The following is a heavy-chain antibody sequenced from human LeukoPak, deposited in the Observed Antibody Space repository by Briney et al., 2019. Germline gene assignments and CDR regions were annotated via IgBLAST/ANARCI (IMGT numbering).Heavy chain of an antibody. CDR3: ARGDGYKTLRLGY. CDR2: IWSDGSNK. CDR1: GFTFSSYG. J-gene: IGHJ4*02. Sequence: PGGSLRLSCAASGFTFSSYGMHWVRQAPGKGLEWVTVIWSDGSNKYYADSVKGRFTISRDNSKNTLYLQMNSLRAEDTAVYYCARGDGYKTLRLGYWGQGTLVTVSS. D-gene: IGHD5-24*01. V-gene: IGHV3-33*01.